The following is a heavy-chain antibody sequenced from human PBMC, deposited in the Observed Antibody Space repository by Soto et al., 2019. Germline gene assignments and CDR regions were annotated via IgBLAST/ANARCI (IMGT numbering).Heavy chain of an antibody. CDR1: GDSVSSNSAA. V-gene: IGHV6-1*01. J-gene: IGHJ6*02. CDR2: TYYRSKWYN. D-gene: IGHD6-19*01. Sequence: SQTLSLTCAISGDSVSSNSAAWNWIRQSPSRGLEWLGRTYYRSKWYNDYAVSVKSRITINPDTSKNQFSLQLNSVTPEDTAVYYCAREVIAVAGTGMKGYYYGMDVWGQGTTVTVSS. CDR3: AREVIAVAGTGMKGYYYGMDV.